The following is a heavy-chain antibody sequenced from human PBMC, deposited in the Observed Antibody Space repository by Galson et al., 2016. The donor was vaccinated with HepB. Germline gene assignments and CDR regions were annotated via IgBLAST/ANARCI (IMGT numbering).Heavy chain of an antibody. J-gene: IGHJ4*02. D-gene: IGHD2-21*01. CDR1: GFTFSGSS. CDR2: IRSKASNYAT. Sequence: SLRLPCAASGFTFSGSSIHWVRQASRKGLEWVGRIRSKASNYATAHAPSVKGRLTISRDDSKNTAYLQMNSLKTEETAVYYCTTSLVYYLDYWGQGTLVTVSS. CDR3: TTSLVYYLDY. V-gene: IGHV3-73*01.